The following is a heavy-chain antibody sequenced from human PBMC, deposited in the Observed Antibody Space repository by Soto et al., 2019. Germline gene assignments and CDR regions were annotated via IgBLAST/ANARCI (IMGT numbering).Heavy chain of an antibody. CDR2: IWYDGSNK. V-gene: IGHV3-33*01. CDR3: ARVVKQWQRNFYYYYYGMDV. D-gene: IGHD6-19*01. J-gene: IGHJ6*02. CDR1: GFTFSSYG. Sequence: QVQLVESGGGVVQPGRSLRLSCAASGFTFSSYGMHWVRQAPGKGLEWVAVIWYDGSNKYYADSVKGRFTISRDNSKNTLYLQMNSLRAEDTAVYYCARVVKQWQRNFYYYYYGMDVWGQGTTVTVSS.